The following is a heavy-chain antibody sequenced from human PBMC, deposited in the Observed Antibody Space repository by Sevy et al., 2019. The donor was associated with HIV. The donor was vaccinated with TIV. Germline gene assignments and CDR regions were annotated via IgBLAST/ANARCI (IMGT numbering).Heavy chain of an antibody. CDR3: ARAPADYSTGWSAD. V-gene: IGHV3-74*01. Sequence: GGSLRLSCAASGFTFSSYWMHWVRQAPGKGLVLVSRINPYGNSVTYADSVRGRFTISSDNAKNTLYLQMSSLRADDTAVYYCARAPADYSTGWSADWGQGTLVTVSS. D-gene: IGHD6-19*01. CDR1: GFTFSSYW. J-gene: IGHJ4*02. CDR2: INPYGNSV.